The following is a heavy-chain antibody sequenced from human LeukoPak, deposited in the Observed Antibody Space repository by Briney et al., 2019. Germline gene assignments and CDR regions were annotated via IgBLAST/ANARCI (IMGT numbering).Heavy chain of an antibody. CDR3: ARLASGSYGPLTPFDY. CDR2: IYYSGST. D-gene: IGHD1-26*01. CDR1: GGSISSYY. J-gene: IGHJ4*02. V-gene: IGHV4-59*08. Sequence: PSETLSLTCTVSGGSISSYYWSWIRQPPGKGLEWIGDIYYSGSTNYTPSLKSRVTISVDTSKNQFSLRLSSVTAADMAVYYSARLASGSYGPLTPFDYWGQGTLVTVSS.